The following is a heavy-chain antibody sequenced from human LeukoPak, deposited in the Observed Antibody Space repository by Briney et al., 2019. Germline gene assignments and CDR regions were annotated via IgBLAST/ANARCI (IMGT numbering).Heavy chain of an antibody. D-gene: IGHD6-13*01. V-gene: IGHV1-8*01. CDR3: ARIPGYSSSWREYYFDY. J-gene: IGHJ4*02. Sequence: ASVXXSXKXXXXTXTXXDINWVRQATGQGLEWMGXMNPNSGNTGYAQKFQGRVTMTRNTSISTAYMELSSLRSEDTAVYYCARIPGYSSSWREYYFDYWGQGTLVTVSS. CDR2: MNPNSGNT. CDR1: XXTXTXXD.